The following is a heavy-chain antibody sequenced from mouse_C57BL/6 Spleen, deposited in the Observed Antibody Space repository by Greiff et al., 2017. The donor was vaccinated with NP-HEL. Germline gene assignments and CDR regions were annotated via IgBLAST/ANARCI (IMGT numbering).Heavy chain of an antibody. D-gene: IGHD1-1*01. CDR2: ISYDGSN. J-gene: IGHJ3*01. CDR3: ARGYYYGSSPPWFAY. CDR1: GYSITSGYY. V-gene: IGHV3-6*01. Sequence: EVQLQQSGPGLVKPSQSLSLTCSVTGYSITSGYYWYWIRQFPGNLLEWMGYISYDGSNNYNPSLKNRITITRDTSKNQFFLKLNSMTTEDTATSYCARGYYYGSSPPWFAYWGQGTLVTVSA.